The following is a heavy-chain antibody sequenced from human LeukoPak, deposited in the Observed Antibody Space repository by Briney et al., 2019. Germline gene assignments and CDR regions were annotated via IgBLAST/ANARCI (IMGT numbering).Heavy chain of an antibody. CDR3: ARGYCTNGVCHYYYYYGMDV. D-gene: IGHD2-8*01. V-gene: IGHV1-2*02. J-gene: IGHJ6*02. CDR1: GYTFTGYY. CDR2: INPNSGGT. Sequence: GASVTVSCKASGYTFTGYYMHWVRQAPGQGLEWMGWINPNSGGTNYAQKFQGRVTMTRDTSISTAYMELSRLRSDDTAVYYCARGYCTNGVCHYYYYYGMDVGGQGTTVTVFS.